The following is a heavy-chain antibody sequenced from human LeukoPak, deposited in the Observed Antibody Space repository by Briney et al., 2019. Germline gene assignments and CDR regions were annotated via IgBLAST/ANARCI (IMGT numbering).Heavy chain of an antibody. V-gene: IGHV4-39*07. D-gene: IGHD3-22*01. J-gene: IGHJ4*02. CDR2: IYYSGST. CDR3: ARDRYYYDSSGYYSFVY. Sequence: PSETLSLTCTVSGGSISSSSYYWGWIRQPPGKGLEWIGSIYYSGSTYYNPSLKSRVTILVDTSKNQFSLKLSSVTAADTAVYYCARDRYYYDSSGYYSFVYWGQGTLVTVSS. CDR1: GGSISSSSYY.